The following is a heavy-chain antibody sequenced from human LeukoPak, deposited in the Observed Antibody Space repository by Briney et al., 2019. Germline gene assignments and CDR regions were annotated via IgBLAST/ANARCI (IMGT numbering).Heavy chain of an antibody. CDR2: IIPIFGTA. D-gene: IGHD6-19*01. Sequence: ASVKVSCKASGYTFTGYYMHWVRQAPGQGLEWMGGIIPIFGTANYAQKFQGRVTITADESTSTAYMELSSLRSEDTAVYYCARGGSSGSDFDYWGQGTLVTVSS. CDR3: ARGGSSGSDFDY. V-gene: IGHV1-69*13. J-gene: IGHJ4*02. CDR1: GYTFTGYY.